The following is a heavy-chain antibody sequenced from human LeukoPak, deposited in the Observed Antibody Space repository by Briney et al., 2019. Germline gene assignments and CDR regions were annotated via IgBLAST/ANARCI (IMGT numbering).Heavy chain of an antibody. V-gene: IGHV4-30-2*01. Sequence: PSETLSLTCTVSGGSISSGDYYWSWIRQPPGKGLEWIGYIYHSGSTYYNPSLKSRVTISVDRSKNQFSLKLSSVTAADTAVYYCARDPSEAGYRGLDPWGQGTLVTVSS. J-gene: IGHJ5*02. D-gene: IGHD5-12*01. CDR2: IYHSGST. CDR3: ARDPSEAGYRGLDP. CDR1: GGSISSGDYY.